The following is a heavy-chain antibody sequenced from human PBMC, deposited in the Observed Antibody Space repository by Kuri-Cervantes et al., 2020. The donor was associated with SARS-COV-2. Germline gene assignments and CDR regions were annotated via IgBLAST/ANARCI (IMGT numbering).Heavy chain of an antibody. D-gene: IGHD1-26*01. CDR3: AREHIVGVSGSWFDP. Sequence: SETLSLTCTVSGGSISSGGYSWSWIRQPPGKGLEWIGYIYHSGSTYYNPSLKSRVTISVDRSKNQFSLKLSSVTAADTAVYYCAREHIVGVSGSWFDPWGQGTLVTVSS. CDR2: IYHSGST. V-gene: IGHV4-30-2*01. J-gene: IGHJ5*02. CDR1: GGSISSGGYS.